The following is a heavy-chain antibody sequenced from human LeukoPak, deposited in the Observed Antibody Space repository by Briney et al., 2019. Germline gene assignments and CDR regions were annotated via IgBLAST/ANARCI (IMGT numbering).Heavy chain of an antibody. Sequence: GGSLKLSCGASGFTFSSYWLNWVRQGPGKGLEWVANLNQVGSEIYYVDSVKGRFTISRDNAKNSLCLQMNSLRADDTAVYYCSRDVTVWGQGTLVTVSS. V-gene: IGHV3-7*05. CDR3: SRDVTV. CDR2: LNQVGSEI. CDR1: GFTFSSYW. J-gene: IGHJ4*02. D-gene: IGHD4-17*01.